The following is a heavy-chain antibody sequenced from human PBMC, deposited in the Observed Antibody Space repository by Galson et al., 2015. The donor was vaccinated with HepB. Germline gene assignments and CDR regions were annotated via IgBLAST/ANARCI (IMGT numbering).Heavy chain of an antibody. J-gene: IGHJ4*02. CDR2: IVTFNGKT. Sequence: SVKVSCKASGYTFTAYGINWVRQAPGQGLEWMGWIVTFNGKTNYTQKIQGRVAMTTDTSSSTAYMELRSLRSDDTAVYYCVRGVAVGSSYYFDPWGQGTLVTVSS. V-gene: IGHV1-18*04. CDR3: VRGVAVGSSYYFDP. D-gene: IGHD6-19*01. CDR1: GYTFTAYG.